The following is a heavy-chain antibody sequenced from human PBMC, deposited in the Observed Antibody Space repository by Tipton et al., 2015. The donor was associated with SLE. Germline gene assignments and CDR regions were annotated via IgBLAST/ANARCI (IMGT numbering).Heavy chain of an antibody. CDR2: IRYEGSNQ. CDR3: AKDFTLGSSWSYYFDS. J-gene: IGHJ4*02. V-gene: IGHV3-30*02. Sequence: SLRLSCAAAGFTFSAYSMHWVRQAPGKGLEWVAFIRYEGSNQHYADSVKGRLTISRDNSKNALYLQMDSLRPEDTAVYYCAKDFTLGSSWSYYFDSWGQGTLVTVSS. CDR1: GFTFSAYS. D-gene: IGHD6-13*01.